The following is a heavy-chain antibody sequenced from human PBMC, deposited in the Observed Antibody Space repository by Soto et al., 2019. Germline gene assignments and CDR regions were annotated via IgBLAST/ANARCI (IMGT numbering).Heavy chain of an antibody. CDR3: ARRLTRTVSALGY. Sequence: ESGGGVVQAGRSLRLSCTASGLTLNSFAIHWVRQAPGKGLEWVSVISEDGGNKYFAESVRGRFLISRDNSKNTVYLQMNSLRLEDTAVYFRARRLTRTVSALGYWGQGTLVSVSS. D-gene: IGHD6-19*01. J-gene: IGHJ4*02. V-gene: IGHV3-30-3*01. CDR1: GLTLNSFA. CDR2: ISEDGGNK.